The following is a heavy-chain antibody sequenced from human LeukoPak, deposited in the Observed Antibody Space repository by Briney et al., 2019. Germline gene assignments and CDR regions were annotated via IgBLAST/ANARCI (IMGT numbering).Heavy chain of an antibody. CDR1: GFTFSSYA. CDR3: ARDDSYSSGWYTFDY. D-gene: IGHD6-19*01. CDR2: ISGSGGRT. V-gene: IGHV3-23*01. J-gene: IGHJ4*02. Sequence: GGSLRLSCAASGFTFSSYAMSWVRQAPGKGLEWVSVISGSGGRTYYADSVKGRFTISRDNAKNSLYLQMNSLRAEDTAVYYCARDDSYSSGWYTFDYWGQGTLVTVSS.